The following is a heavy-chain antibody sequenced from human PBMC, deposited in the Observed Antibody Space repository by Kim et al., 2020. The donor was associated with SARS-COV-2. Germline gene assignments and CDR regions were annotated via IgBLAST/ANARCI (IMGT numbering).Heavy chain of an antibody. CDR3: ARDLGGYFDY. D-gene: IGHD3-3*01. Sequence: SNNYDVDSVKGRITIASDNSKNTLYLQMNSLRAEDTAVYYCARDLGGYFDYWGQGTLVTVSS. CDR2: SNN. V-gene: IGHV3-30*01. J-gene: IGHJ4*02.